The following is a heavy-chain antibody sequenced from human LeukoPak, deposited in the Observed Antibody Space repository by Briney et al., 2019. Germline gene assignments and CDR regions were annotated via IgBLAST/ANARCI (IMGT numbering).Heavy chain of an antibody. CDR3: AKDALVYYYDSSGYNWFDP. CDR2: ISGSGGST. V-gene: IGHV3-23*01. CDR1: GFTFSSYA. Sequence: PGGSLRLSCATSGFTFSSYAMSWVRQAPGKGLEWVSAISGSGGSTYYADSVKGRFTISRDNSKNTLYLQMNSLRAEDTAVYYCAKDALVYYYDSSGYNWFDPWGQGTLVTVSS. D-gene: IGHD3-22*01. J-gene: IGHJ5*02.